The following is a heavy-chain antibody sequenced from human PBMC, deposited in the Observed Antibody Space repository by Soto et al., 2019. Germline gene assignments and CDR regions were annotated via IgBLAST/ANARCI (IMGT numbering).Heavy chain of an antibody. Sequence: QVQLQESGPGLVKPSQTLSLTCTVSGGSISSGGYYWSWIRQHPGKGLEWIGYIYYSGSTYYNPSLKSRVNISVDPSKNQFSLKLSSVTAADTAVYYCARGGRRSPGMDVWGQGTTVTVSS. CDR2: IYYSGST. CDR1: GGSISSGGYY. V-gene: IGHV4-31*03. CDR3: ARGGRRSPGMDV. J-gene: IGHJ6*02.